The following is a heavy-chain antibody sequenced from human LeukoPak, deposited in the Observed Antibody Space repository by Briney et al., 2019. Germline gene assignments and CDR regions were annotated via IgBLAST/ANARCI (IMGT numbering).Heavy chain of an antibody. V-gene: IGHV4-4*07. CDR3: ARGDDYWGGDAFDI. CDR1: GGSTSSYY. J-gene: IGHJ3*02. CDR2: IYTSGST. Sequence: PSETLSLTCTVSGGSTSSYYWSWIRQPAGKGLEWIGRIYTSGSTNYNPSLKSRVTMSVDTSKNQFSLKLSSVTAADTAVYYCARGDDYWGGDAFDIWGQGTMVTVSS. D-gene: IGHD3/OR15-3a*01.